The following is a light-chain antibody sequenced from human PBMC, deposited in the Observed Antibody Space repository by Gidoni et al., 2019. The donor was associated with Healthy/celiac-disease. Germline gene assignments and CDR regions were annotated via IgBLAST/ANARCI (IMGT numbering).Light chain of an antibody. Sequence: AIRLTQSPSSFSASTGDRVAITWRASQGISSYLAWSQQKPGKAPKLLIYAASTLQSGVPSRFSGSGSGTDFTRTISCLQSEDFATYYCQQYYSYPRTFGQGTKVEIK. V-gene: IGKV1-8*01. J-gene: IGKJ1*01. CDR3: QQYYSYPRT. CDR2: AAS. CDR1: QGISSY.